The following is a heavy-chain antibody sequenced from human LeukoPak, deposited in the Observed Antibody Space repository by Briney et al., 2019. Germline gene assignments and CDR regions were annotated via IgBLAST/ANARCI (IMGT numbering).Heavy chain of an antibody. CDR1: GFTFSKYA. V-gene: IGHV3-23*01. Sequence: PGGSLRLSCAASGFTFSKYAMSWVRQAPGKGLEWVSSISESGGSTYYADSVKGRLTISRDNSKKMLYVQMNSLRAEDTAVYYCVRDLNWAFDYWGQGTLVTVSS. J-gene: IGHJ4*02. CDR2: ISESGGST. D-gene: IGHD7-27*01. CDR3: VRDLNWAFDY.